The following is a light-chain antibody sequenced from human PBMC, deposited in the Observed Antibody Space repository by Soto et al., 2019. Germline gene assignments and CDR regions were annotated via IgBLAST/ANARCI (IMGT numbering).Light chain of an antibody. CDR2: GAS. CDR1: QDIGSY. V-gene: IGKV1-9*01. J-gene: IGKJ4*01. Sequence: DIQLTQSPSFLSASVGDRVTVTCRSSQDIGSYLAWYQQKPGQAPKVLIYGASTLQSGVPPRFGGSGSGTAFTLTIRSLQPEDVANYFCQQVHDYPITFGGGTKVEIK. CDR3: QQVHDYPIT.